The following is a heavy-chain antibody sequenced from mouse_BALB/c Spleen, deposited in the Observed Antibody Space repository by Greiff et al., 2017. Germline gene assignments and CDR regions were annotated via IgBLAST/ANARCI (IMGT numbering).Heavy chain of an antibody. J-gene: IGHJ4*01. CDR3: ARSRTGYAMDY. V-gene: IGHV5-17*02. CDR2: ISSGSSTI. Sequence: EVHLVESGGGLVQPGGSRKLSCAASGFTFSSFGMHWVRQAPEKGLEWVAYISSGSSTIYYADTVKGRFTISRDNPKNTLFLQMTSLRSEDTAMYYCARSRTGYAMDYWGQGTSVTVSS. CDR1: GFTFSSFG. D-gene: IGHD4-1*01.